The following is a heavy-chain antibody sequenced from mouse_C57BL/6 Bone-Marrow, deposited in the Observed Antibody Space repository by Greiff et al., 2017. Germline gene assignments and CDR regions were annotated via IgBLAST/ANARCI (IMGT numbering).Heavy chain of an antibody. CDR1: GFNIKDDY. CDR2: IDPENGDT. J-gene: IGHJ1*03. D-gene: IGHD2-10*02. V-gene: IGHV14-4*01. CDR3: TTVVWSYVYFWYFDV. Sequence: VQLLQSGAELVRPGASVKLSCTASGFNIKDDYMPWVQQRPEQGLEWIGWIDPENGDTEYASKVPGKATITADTSYNADYLQLSILTSEDTALYYCTTVVWSYVYFWYFDVWGTGTTVTVSS.